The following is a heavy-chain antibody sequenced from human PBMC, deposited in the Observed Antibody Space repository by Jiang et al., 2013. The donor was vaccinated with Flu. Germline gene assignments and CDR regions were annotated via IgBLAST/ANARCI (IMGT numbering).Heavy chain of an antibody. J-gene: IGHJ4*02. Sequence: QSGAEVKKPGASVKVSCKASGYTFTSYYMHWVRQAPGQGLEWMGIINPSGGSTSYAQKFQGRVTTTRDTSTSTVYMELSSLRSEDTAVYYCARDPYYYDSSGYFDAPFDYWGQGTLVTVSS. V-gene: IGHV1-46*01. CDR1: GYTFTSYY. CDR3: ARDPYYYDSSGYFDAPFDY. CDR2: INPSGGST. D-gene: IGHD3-22*01.